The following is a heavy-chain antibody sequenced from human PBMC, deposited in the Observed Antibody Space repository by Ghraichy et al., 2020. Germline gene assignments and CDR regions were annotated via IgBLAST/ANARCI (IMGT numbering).Heavy chain of an antibody. CDR3: ARRDSRDGYNFDY. J-gene: IGHJ4*02. CDR2: ISSDSSYT. V-gene: IGHV3-11*06. CDR1: GFTFSDYY. Sequence: GSLRLSCAASGFTFSDYYMGWMRQAPGKGLEWVSYISSDSSYTNYADSVKGRFTMSRDNAKNSLYLQMNSLRVEDTAVYYCARRDSRDGYNFDYWGQGTQVTVSS. D-gene: IGHD5-24*01.